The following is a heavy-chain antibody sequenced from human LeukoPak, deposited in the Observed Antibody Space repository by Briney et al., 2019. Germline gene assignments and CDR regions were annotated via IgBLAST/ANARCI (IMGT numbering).Heavy chain of an antibody. J-gene: IGHJ4*02. CDR3: ARGEMVQVY. D-gene: IGHD5-24*01. Sequence: GGSLRLSCVASGFTFSSYWMHWVRQAPGKGLVWVSRINTDGSATSYADSVKGRFTISRDNAKNTLYLQMNSLRADDTAVYYCARGEMVQVYWGQGTLVTVSS. CDR2: INTDGSAT. V-gene: IGHV3-74*01. CDR1: GFTFSSYW.